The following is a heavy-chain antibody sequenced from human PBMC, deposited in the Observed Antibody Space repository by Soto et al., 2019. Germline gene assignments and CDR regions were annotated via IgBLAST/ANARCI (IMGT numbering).Heavy chain of an antibody. CDR2: IIPIFGTP. J-gene: IGHJ4*02. Sequence: QVQLVKSGAEVKKPGSSVKVSCKASGGTFSSYAISWVRQAPGQGLEWMGGIIPIFGTPNYAQKFQGRVTITAAESTSTGYMELSSLSSEDTAVYYCASSEGGRGVILGFDYWGQGTLVTVSS. CDR3: ASSEGGRGVILGFDY. D-gene: IGHD3-10*01. V-gene: IGHV1-69*01. CDR1: GGTFSSYA.